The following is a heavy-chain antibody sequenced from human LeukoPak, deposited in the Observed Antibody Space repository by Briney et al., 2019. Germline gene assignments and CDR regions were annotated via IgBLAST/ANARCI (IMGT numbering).Heavy chain of an antibody. CDR1: GYTFTGYY. CDR2: INPNSGGT. CDR3: AVAVGSSPTHYYYYYMDV. D-gene: IGHD6-6*01. J-gene: IGHJ6*03. Sequence: ASVKVSCKASGYTFTGYYMHWVRQAPGQGLEWMGWINPNSGGTNYAQKFQGRVTMTRDTSISTAYMDLSSLRSDDTAVYYCAVAVGSSPTHYYYYYMDVWGKGTTVTVSS. V-gene: IGHV1-2*02.